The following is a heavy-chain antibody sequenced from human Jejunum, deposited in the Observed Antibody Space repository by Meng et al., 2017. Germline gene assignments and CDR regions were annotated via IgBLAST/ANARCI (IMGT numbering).Heavy chain of an antibody. J-gene: IGHJ4*02. CDR1: GDSVSSNSAA. D-gene: IGHD3-10*02. CDR3: ARDWGDVRGGFDF. Sequence: HVPLQQSSPGLVNPSQPLSRTCAISGDSVSSNSAAWNWIRQSPSRGLEWLGRTYYRSKYYNDYALSVKSRITINPDTSKNQFSLQLNSVTPEDTAIYYCARDWGDVRGGFDFWGQGTLVTVSS. CDR2: TYYRSKYYN. V-gene: IGHV6-1*01.